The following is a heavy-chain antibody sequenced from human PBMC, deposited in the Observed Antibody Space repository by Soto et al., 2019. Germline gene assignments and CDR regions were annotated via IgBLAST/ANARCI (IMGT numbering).Heavy chain of an antibody. Sequence: EVQLLESGGGLVQPGGSLRLSCAASGFTFSNDAMSWVRQAPGKGLEWVSDISNSGGSTNYADYVKGRFTISRDNSKNTLYLQMNSLRVEDTAVYYCAKRNLAPSPPFDYWGQGTLVPVSS. V-gene: IGHV3-23*01. CDR2: ISNSGGST. D-gene: IGHD3-3*02. CDR3: AKRNLAPSPPFDY. J-gene: IGHJ4*02. CDR1: GFTFSNDA.